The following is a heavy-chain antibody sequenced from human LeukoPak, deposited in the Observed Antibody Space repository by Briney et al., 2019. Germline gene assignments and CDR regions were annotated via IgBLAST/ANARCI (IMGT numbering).Heavy chain of an antibody. CDR3: AREGLLGDFDY. V-gene: IGHV1-46*01. CDR2: INPSGGST. Sequence: ASVNVSYMAYRYTFTSRYIRCVRQAPGQGLEWMGVINPSGGSTSYAQNFQGRVTMTRDTSTSTVYMELSSLRSEDTVVYYCAREGLLGDFDYWGAGALVSVSS. D-gene: IGHD3-16*01. CDR1: RYTFTSRY. J-gene: IGHJ4*01.